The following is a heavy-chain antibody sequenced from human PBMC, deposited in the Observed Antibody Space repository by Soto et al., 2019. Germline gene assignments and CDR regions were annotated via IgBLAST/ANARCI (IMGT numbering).Heavy chain of an antibody. CDR2: ISYDGSNK. CDR1: GFTFSSYG. V-gene: IGHV3-30*03. J-gene: IGHJ5*02. CDR3: ATAAGTFS. D-gene: IGHD6-13*01. Sequence: GGSLRLSCAASGFTFSSYGMHWVRQAPGKGLEWVAVISYDGSNKYYADSVKGRFTISRDNSKNTLYLQMNSLRAEDTAVYHCATAAGTFSWGQGTLVTVSS.